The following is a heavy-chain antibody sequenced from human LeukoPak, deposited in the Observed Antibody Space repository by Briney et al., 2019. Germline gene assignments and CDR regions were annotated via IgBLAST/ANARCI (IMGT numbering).Heavy chain of an antibody. D-gene: IGHD6-6*01. CDR3: ARDLLSSSSADWFDP. V-gene: IGHV4-59*01. CDR1: GGSISSYY. Sequence: PSETLSLTCTVAGGSISSYYWSWIRQPPGKGLEWIGYIYYSGSTNYNPSLKSRVTISVDTSKNQFSLKLRSVTAADTAVQYCARDLLSSSSADWFDPWGQGTLVTVSS. J-gene: IGHJ5*02. CDR2: IYYSGST.